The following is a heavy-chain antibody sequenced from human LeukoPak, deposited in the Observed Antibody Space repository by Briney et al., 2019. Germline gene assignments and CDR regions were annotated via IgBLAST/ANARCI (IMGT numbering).Heavy chain of an antibody. D-gene: IGHD6-13*01. Sequence: ASVKVSCKASGGTFSSYAISWVRQAPGQGLEWMGWINPNSGGTNYAQKFQGWVTMTRDTSISTTYMELSRLRSDDTAVYYCAFTSSSWYDLEYWGQGTLVTVSS. CDR3: AFTSSSWYDLEY. CDR2: INPNSGGT. J-gene: IGHJ4*02. CDR1: GGTFSSYA. V-gene: IGHV1-2*04.